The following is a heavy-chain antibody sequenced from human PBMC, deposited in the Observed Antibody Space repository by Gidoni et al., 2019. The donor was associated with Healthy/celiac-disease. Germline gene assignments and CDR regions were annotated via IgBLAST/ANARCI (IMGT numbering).Heavy chain of an antibody. CDR3: ARAAYDYVWGSYRYGYNWFDP. D-gene: IGHD3-16*02. J-gene: IGHJ5*02. CDR2: IIPIFGTA. CDR1: GGTFSSYA. Sequence: QVQLVQSGAEVKTPGSSVKVSCKASGGTFSSYAISWVRQAPGQGLEWMGGIIPIFGTANYAQKFQGRVTITADESTSTAYMELSSLRSEDTAVYYCARAAYDYVWGSYRYGYNWFDPWGQGTLVTVSS. V-gene: IGHV1-69*01.